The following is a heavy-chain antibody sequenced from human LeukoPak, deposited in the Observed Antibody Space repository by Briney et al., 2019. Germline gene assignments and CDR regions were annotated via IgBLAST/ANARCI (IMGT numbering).Heavy chain of an antibody. CDR3: AKYLPGYYGMDV. Sequence: GESLKISCKGSGYSFTSYWIGWVRHMPGKGLEWMGIIYLGDFDTRYSPSFRGQVTISADKSITTAYLQWSSLKASDTAMYYCAKYLPGYYGMDVWGQGTAVTVSS. V-gene: IGHV5-51*01. D-gene: IGHD2-2*02. CDR2: IYLGDFDT. J-gene: IGHJ6*02. CDR1: GYSFTSYW.